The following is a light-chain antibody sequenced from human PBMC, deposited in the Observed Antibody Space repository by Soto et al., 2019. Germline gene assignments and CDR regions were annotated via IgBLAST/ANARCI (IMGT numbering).Light chain of an antibody. CDR2: DAS. CDR1: QRVSRY. CDR3: LQRSNWPLT. J-gene: IGKJ3*01. Sequence: EIVLTQSPATLSLSPGERATLSCRASQRVSRYLAWYQQKPGQAPRLLIYDASNRATGIPAKFSGIGSGTDFPLTISSLEPEDFAVYYCLQRSNWPLTFGPGTKVGIK. V-gene: IGKV3-11*01.